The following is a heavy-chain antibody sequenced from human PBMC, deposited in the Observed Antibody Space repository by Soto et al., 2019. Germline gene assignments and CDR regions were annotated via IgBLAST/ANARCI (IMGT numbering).Heavy chain of an antibody. CDR2: ISAYNGNT. J-gene: IGHJ6*02. Sequence: APVKVSCKASGYTFTSYGISWVRQALGQGLEWMGWISAYNGNTNYAQKLQGRVTMTTDTSTSTAYMELRSLRSDDTTGYYCARDRFVWQQLVRDYYYGMYAWGQGTTVTVP. V-gene: IGHV1-18*01. CDR3: ARDRFVWQQLVRDYYYGMYA. CDR1: GYTFTSYG. D-gene: IGHD6-13*01.